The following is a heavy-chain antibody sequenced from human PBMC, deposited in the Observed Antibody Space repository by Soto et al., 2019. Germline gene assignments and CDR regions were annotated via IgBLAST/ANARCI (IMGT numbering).Heavy chain of an antibody. CDR1: GASISGGDAY. J-gene: IGHJ5*02. V-gene: IGHV4-30-4*01. CDR3: ARGYGDYGDWFDP. Sequence: QVQLQESGPGLVKPSQTLSLTCTVSGASISGGDAYWSWIRQPPGKGLEWIGYIHYTGSTYHNPPLKSSLILSVDTSKNQFALRLSSVSAAATAVYFCARGYGDYGDWFDPCGQGTLVTVSS. D-gene: IGHD4-17*01. CDR2: IHYTGST.